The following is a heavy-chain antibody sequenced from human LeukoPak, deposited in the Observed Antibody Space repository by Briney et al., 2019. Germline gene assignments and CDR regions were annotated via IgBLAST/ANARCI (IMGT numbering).Heavy chain of an antibody. D-gene: IGHD5-18*01. V-gene: IGHV4-34*01. CDR2: INHSGSA. CDR3: ARGVSRGYSYGRYYMDV. Sequence: SETLSLTCAVYDGSFSGYYCSWIRQPPGKGLEWIGEINHSGSANYNPSLKSRVTILLDTSKNQFSLNLSSVTAADTAVYYCARGVSRGYSYGRYYMDVWGKGTTVTVSS. CDR1: DGSFSGYY. J-gene: IGHJ6*03.